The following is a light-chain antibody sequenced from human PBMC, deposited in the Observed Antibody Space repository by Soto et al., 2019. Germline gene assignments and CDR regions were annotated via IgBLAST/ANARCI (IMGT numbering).Light chain of an antibody. CDR2: AAS. CDR3: QKSYSTPLN. CDR1: QIISSS. V-gene: IGKV1-39*01. J-gene: IGKJ4*01. Sequence: DLQMTQSPSSLSAHLVAILTMTCRSSQIISSSLNWYQQKPGKGPKLLIYAASSLQSGVPSRFSGSGSGTDFTLTISSLQPEDFATYYCQKSYSTPLNCGGGTKGDIK.